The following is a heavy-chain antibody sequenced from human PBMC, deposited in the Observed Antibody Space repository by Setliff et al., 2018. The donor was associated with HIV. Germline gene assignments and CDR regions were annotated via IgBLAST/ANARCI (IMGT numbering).Heavy chain of an antibody. V-gene: IGHV3-11*04. D-gene: IGHD3-22*01. J-gene: IGHJ3*02. CDR3: ARSLYDSSMNVI. CDR1: GFTFSDYY. Sequence: ASGFTFSDYYMSWIRQAPGKGLEWVSYISSSSNTKYYADSVKGRFTISRDNAKNSLYLQMNSLRAEDTAVYYCARSLYDSSMNVIWGQGTMVTVSS. CDR2: ISSSSNTK.